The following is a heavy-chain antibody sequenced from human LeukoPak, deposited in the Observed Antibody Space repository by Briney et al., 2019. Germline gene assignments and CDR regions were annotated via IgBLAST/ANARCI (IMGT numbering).Heavy chain of an antibody. Sequence: PGRSLRLSCAASGFTFSGYAMHWVRQAPGKGLEWVAVISYDGRNEYYAGSVKGRFTISRDNPKSTLYLQMNSLKTEDTAVYYCAREPTVTTRNFDFWGQGALVTVSP. D-gene: IGHD4-11*01. CDR3: AREPTVTTRNFDF. CDR2: ISYDGRNE. J-gene: IGHJ4*02. V-gene: IGHV3-30*01. CDR1: GFTFSGYA.